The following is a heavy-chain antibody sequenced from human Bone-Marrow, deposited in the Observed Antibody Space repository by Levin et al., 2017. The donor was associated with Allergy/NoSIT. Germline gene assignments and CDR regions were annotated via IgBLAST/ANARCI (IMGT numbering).Heavy chain of an antibody. D-gene: IGHD2-15*01. J-gene: IGHJ4*02. V-gene: IGHV4-59*01. CDR1: GGSISTSF. CDR3: ARENSFRFDY. Sequence: SQTLSLPCSVSGGSISTSFWSWIRQSPGKGLEWIGYIYDSGTTDYNPSLRSRVTISVDTSKNQFSLRLRSVTAADAAVYYCARENSFRFDYWGRGTLVAVSS. CDR2: IYDSGTT.